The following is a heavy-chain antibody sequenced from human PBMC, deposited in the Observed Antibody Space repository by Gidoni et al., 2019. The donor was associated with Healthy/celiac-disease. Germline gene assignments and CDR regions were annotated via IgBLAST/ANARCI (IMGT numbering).Heavy chain of an antibody. CDR3: ARLGPQSRDGMDV. Sequence: SSGSTIYYADSVKGRFTISRDNAKNSLYLQMNSLRAEDTAVYYCARLGPQSRDGMDVWGQGTTVTVSS. J-gene: IGHJ6*02. V-gene: IGHV3-48*03. D-gene: IGHD3-16*01. CDR2: SSGSTI.